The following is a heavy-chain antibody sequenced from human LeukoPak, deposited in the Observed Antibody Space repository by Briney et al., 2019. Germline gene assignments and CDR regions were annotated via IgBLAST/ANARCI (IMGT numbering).Heavy chain of an antibody. D-gene: IGHD3-22*01. CDR1: GFTFSSYA. V-gene: IGHV3-30-3*01. CDR2: ISYDGSNK. Sequence: PGRSLRLSCAASGFTFSSYAMHWVRQAPGKGLEWVAVISYDGSNKYYADSVKGRFTISRDNSKNTLYLQMNSLRAEDTAVYYCAREPYYYDSSGYYLYWGQGTLVTVSS. J-gene: IGHJ4*02. CDR3: AREPYYYDSSGYYLY.